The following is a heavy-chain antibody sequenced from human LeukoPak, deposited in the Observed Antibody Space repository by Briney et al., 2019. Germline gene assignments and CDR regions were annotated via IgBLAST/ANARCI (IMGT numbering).Heavy chain of an antibody. V-gene: IGHV1-18*01. CDR2: ISAYNGNT. CDR3: ARDSGPEDYGDYAGSFDY. CDR1: GYTFISYG. D-gene: IGHD4-17*01. J-gene: IGHJ4*02. Sequence: ASVKVSCKASGYTFISYGISWVRQAPGQGLEWMGWISAYNGNTNYAQKLQGRVTMTTDTSTSTAYMELRSLRSDDTAVYYCARDSGPEDYGDYAGSFDYWGQGTLVTVSS.